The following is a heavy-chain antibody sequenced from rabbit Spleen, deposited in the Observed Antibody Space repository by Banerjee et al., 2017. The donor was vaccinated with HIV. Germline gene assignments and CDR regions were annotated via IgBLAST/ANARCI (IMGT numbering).Heavy chain of an antibody. V-gene: IGHV1S45*01. CDR3: ARDLTDVIGWNFGW. D-gene: IGHD4-1*01. Sequence: QEQLEESGGGLVKPEGSLTLSCKVSGFTLSSYWMCWVRQAPGKGLEWIACIDTNDGDTDYANWPKGRFTISKTSSTTVTLSMTSLTAADTATYFCARDLTDVIGWNFGWWGQGTLVTVS. CDR2: IDTNDGDT. CDR1: GFTLSSYW. J-gene: IGHJ3*01.